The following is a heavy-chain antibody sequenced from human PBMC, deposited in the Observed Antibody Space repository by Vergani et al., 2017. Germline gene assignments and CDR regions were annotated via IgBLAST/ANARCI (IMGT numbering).Heavy chain of an antibody. CDR1: GFTFDTYT. Sequence: EVQLLESGGGLVQPGGSRRLSCAGAGFTFDTYTMAYVRQAPGKGLEWVATISSGGCDIFYADSVKGSFTISRDKSKDTLYLQMNRLRDEDTAVYYCARGYCTNSRCRGKVDAWGQGTLVTVSS. D-gene: IGHD2-8*01. J-gene: IGHJ5*02. CDR2: ISSGGCDI. V-gene: IGHV3-23*01. CDR3: ARGYCTNSRCRGKVDA.